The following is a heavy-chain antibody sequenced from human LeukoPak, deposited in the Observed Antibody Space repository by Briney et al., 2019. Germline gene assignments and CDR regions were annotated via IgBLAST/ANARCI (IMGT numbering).Heavy chain of an antibody. V-gene: IGHV1-69*13. Sequence: VASVKVSCKASGGTFSSYAISWVRQAPGQGLEWMGGIIPIFGTANYAQKFQGRVTITADESTSTAYMELSSLRSEDTAVYYCVGIRRRSSSDYYYHMDVWGKGTTVTVSS. D-gene: IGHD6-6*01. CDR1: GGTFSSYA. J-gene: IGHJ6*03. CDR3: VGIRRRSSSDYYYHMDV. CDR2: IIPIFGTA.